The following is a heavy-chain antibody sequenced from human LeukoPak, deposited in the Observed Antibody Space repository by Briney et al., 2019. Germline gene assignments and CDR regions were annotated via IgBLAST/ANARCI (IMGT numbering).Heavy chain of an antibody. CDR1: GGSISSYY. CDR3: ASMNYYYYAMDV. D-gene: IGHD3-16*01. J-gene: IGHJ6*02. CDR2: IYTTGST. V-gene: IGHV4-4*07. Sequence: KPSETLSLTCTVSGGSISSYYCSWIRQPAGKGLEWIGRIYTTGSTNYNPSLKSRVTMSVDTSKNQFSLKLSSVTAADTAVYYCASMNYYYYAMDVWGQGTTVTVSS.